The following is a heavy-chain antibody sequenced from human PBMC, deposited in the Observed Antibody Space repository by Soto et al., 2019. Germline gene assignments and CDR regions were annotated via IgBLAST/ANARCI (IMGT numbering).Heavy chain of an antibody. V-gene: IGHV1-18*01. CDR1: GYTFTSYG. Sequence: ASVKVSCKASGYTFTSYGISWVRQAPGQGLEWMGWISAYNGNTNYAQKLQGRVTMTTDTSTSTAYMELRSLRSEGTAVYYCARGASYCSSTSCEAFDIWGQGTMVTV. J-gene: IGHJ3*02. CDR2: ISAYNGNT. CDR3: ARGASYCSSTSCEAFDI. D-gene: IGHD2-2*01.